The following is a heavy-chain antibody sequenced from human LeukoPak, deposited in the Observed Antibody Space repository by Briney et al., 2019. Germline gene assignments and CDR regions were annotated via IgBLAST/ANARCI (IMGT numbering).Heavy chain of an antibody. J-gene: IGHJ4*02. Sequence: AGGSLRLSCAASGFTFSSYAMSWVRQAPGKGLEWVSAISGSGGSTYYADSVKGRFTISRDNSKNTLYLQMNSLRAEDTAVYYCAKDHERVPAATNFDYWGQGTLVTVSS. CDR1: GFTFSSYA. CDR3: AKDHERVPAATNFDY. D-gene: IGHD2-2*01. V-gene: IGHV3-23*01. CDR2: ISGSGGST.